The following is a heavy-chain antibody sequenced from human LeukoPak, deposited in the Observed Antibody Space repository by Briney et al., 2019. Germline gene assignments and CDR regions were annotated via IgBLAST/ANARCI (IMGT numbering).Heavy chain of an antibody. Sequence: GGSLRLSCEASGFTFSSYWMSWVRQAPGKGLEWVANIKTDGSEKYYVDSVKGRFTISRDNAKNSLYLQMNSLRAEDTAVYYCARDYTGYFPWGQGALVIVSS. CDR1: GFTFSSYW. CDR3: ARDYTGYFP. CDR2: IKTDGSEK. J-gene: IGHJ5*02. D-gene: IGHD3-9*01. V-gene: IGHV3-7*03.